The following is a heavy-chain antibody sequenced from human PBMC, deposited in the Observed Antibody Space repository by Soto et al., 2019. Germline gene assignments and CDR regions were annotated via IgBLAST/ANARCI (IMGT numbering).Heavy chain of an antibody. Sequence: QVQLVESGGGVVQPGRSLRLSCAASGFTFSSYGMHWVRQAPGKGLEWVAVIWYDGSNKYYADSVKGRFTISRDNSKNTLYLQMNSLRAEDTAVYYCARGVKDTAMVLDYWGQGTLVTVSS. CDR2: IWYDGSNK. D-gene: IGHD5-18*01. CDR3: ARGVKDTAMVLDY. CDR1: GFTFSSYG. V-gene: IGHV3-33*01. J-gene: IGHJ4*02.